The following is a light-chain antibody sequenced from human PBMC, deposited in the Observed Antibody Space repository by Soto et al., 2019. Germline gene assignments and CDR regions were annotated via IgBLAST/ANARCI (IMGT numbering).Light chain of an antibody. V-gene: IGLV1-44*01. CDR3: AAWDDSLNGVV. Sequence: QSVLTQPPSASGTPGQRVTISCSGSSSNIGSNSVNWYQQLPVTAPKLLMYSSNQRPSGVPDRFSGSKSGTSASLAISGLQSEDEADYYCAAWDDSLNGVVFGGGTKLTV. CDR2: SSN. CDR1: SSNIGSNS. J-gene: IGLJ2*01.